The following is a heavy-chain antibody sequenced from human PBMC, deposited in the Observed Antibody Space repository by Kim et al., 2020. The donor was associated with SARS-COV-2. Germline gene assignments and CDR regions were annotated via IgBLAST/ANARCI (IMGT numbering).Heavy chain of an antibody. J-gene: IGHJ6*01. CDR2: IIPILGIA. CDR1: GGTFSSYA. V-gene: IGHV1-69*04. CDR3: ARVGGMVRGVVYFYYYGMDV. Sequence: SVKVSCKASGGTFSSYAISWVRQAPGQGLEWMGRIIPILGIAHYAQTFQGRVTITADKSTSTAYMELSSLRAEDTAVYYCARVGGMVRGVVYFYYYGMDVSGQGTTVTVSS. D-gene: IGHD3-10*01.